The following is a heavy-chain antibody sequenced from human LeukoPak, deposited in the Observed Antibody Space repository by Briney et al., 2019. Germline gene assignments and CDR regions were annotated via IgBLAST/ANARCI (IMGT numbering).Heavy chain of an antibody. D-gene: IGHD6-13*01. J-gene: IGHJ4*02. Sequence: GGSLRLSCAASGFTFSSYAMSWVRRAPGKGLEWVSAISGSGSITYYADSVKGRFTISRDNSKNTLYLQMNSLRAEDTAVYYCAKTWEAAAGGDYWGQGTLVTVSS. CDR3: AKTWEAAAGGDY. V-gene: IGHV3-23*01. CDR2: ISGSGSIT. CDR1: GFTFSSYA.